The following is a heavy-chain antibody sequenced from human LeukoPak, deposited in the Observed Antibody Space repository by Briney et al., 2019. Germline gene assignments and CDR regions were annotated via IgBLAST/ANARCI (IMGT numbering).Heavy chain of an antibody. J-gene: IGHJ4*02. V-gene: IGHV5-51*01. CDR1: GYSFTTYW. D-gene: IGHD6-13*01. Sequence: GESLKISCKGSGYSFTTYWIGWVRQMPGKGLEWMGIINPGDSDSRYSPSFQGQVTISADTSTSTAYLQWGSLKASDTAIYYCARLGGFAAAGSADYWGQGTLVTVSS. CDR2: INPGDSDS. CDR3: ARLGGFAAAGSADY.